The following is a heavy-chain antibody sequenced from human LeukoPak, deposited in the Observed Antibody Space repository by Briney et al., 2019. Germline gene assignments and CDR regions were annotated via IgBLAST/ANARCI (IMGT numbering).Heavy chain of an antibody. J-gene: IGHJ4*02. Sequence: PGGSLRLSCAASGFTFSSYAMHWVRQAPGKGLEWVAVISYDGRNKYYADSVKGRFTISRDNSKNTLYLQMNSLRAEDTAVYYCARDRIVVVVAASYYFDYWGQGTLVTVSS. V-gene: IGHV3-30*04. CDR1: GFTFSSYA. CDR3: ARDRIVVVVAASYYFDY. D-gene: IGHD2-15*01. CDR2: ISYDGRNK.